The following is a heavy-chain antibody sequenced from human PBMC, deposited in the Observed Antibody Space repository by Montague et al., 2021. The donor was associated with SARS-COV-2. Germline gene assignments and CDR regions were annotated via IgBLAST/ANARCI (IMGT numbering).Heavy chain of an antibody. CDR3: ARIGRQQLVRLSGMDV. D-gene: IGHD6-13*01. CDR1: GGSISSSSYY. J-gene: IGHJ6*02. CDR2: IYYSGST. Sequence: SETLSLTCTVSGGSISSSSYYWGWIRQLPGKGLEWIGGIYYSGSTYYNPSLRSRVTISVDTSKNQFSLKLSSVTAADTAVYYCARIGRQQLVRLSGMDVWGQGTRVTVAS. V-gene: IGHV4-39*07.